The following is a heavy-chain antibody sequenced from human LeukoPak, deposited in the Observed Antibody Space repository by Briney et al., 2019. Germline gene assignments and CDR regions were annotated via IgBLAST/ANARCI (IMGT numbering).Heavy chain of an antibody. Sequence: KPSETLSLTCTVSGGSISSYYWSWIRQPPGKELEWIGYIYYSGSTNYNPSLKSRVTISVDTSKNQFSLKLSSVTAADTAVYYCARLLGTRGHPPRFDPWGQGTLVTVSS. CDR2: IYYSGST. D-gene: IGHD3-16*01. CDR1: GGSISSYY. CDR3: ARLLGTRGHPPRFDP. J-gene: IGHJ5*02. V-gene: IGHV4-59*08.